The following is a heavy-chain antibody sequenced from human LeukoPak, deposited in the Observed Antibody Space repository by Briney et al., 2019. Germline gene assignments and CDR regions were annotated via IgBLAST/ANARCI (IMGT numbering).Heavy chain of an antibody. CDR1: GFTFTTYA. Sequence: GGSLGLSCAASGFTFTTYAMSWVRQAPGKGLEWVSGISSAGGRTYYADSVKGRFTISRDNSKNTLYLQMISLRAEDTAVYHCAKEAGNGWSYFDYWGRGTLVTVSS. CDR2: ISSAGGRT. D-gene: IGHD6-19*01. CDR3: AKEAGNGWSYFDY. J-gene: IGHJ4*02. V-gene: IGHV3-23*01.